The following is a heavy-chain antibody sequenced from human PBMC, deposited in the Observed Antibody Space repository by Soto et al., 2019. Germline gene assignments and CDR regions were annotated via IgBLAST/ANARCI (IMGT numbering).Heavy chain of an antibody. CDR2: VSYDGSNE. D-gene: IGHD6-19*01. CDR3: AKGSASDGDSETFHH. CDR1: GFTFRFYA. Sequence: QVQLVESGGGVVQPGRSLRLSCAASGFTFRFYAMHWVRQAPGKGLEWVATVSYDGSNEYYADSVKGRFTTSRDNSNNTLYLQMSSLRVDDTAIFYCAKGSASDGDSETFHHWGEGTLVTVSS. V-gene: IGHV3-30*18. J-gene: IGHJ1*01.